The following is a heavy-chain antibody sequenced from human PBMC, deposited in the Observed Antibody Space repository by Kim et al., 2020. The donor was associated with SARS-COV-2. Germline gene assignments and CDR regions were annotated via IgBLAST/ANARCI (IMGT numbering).Heavy chain of an antibody. Sequence: WGSLRLSCAASGFTFSSYWMTWVRQAPGKGLEWVANIKHDGNQKYYVYFVKGRFTISRDNTKNSLYLQMNILRAEDTAVYYCARDGDLYSSGKDAFDIWGQGTMVTVSS. V-gene: IGHV3-7*01. CDR2: IKHDGNQK. J-gene: IGHJ3*02. CDR3: ARDGDLYSSGKDAFDI. CDR1: GFTFSSYW. D-gene: IGHD6-19*01.